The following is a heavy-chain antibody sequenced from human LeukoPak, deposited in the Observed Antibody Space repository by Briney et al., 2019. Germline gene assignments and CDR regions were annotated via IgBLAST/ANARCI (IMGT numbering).Heavy chain of an antibody. CDR3: AKDRGGAYDFWSGSDY. CDR2: ISSSSSYI. J-gene: IGHJ4*02. CDR1: GFTFSSYS. D-gene: IGHD3-3*01. V-gene: IGHV3-21*04. Sequence: GGSLRLSCAASGFTFSSYSMNWVRQAPGKGLEWVSSISSSSSYIYYADSVKGRFTISRDNAKNSLYLQMNSLRAEDTAVYYCAKDRGGAYDFWSGSDYWGQGTLVTVSS.